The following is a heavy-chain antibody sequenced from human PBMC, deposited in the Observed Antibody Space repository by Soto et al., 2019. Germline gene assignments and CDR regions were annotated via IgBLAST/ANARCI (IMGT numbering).Heavy chain of an antibody. D-gene: IGHD2-21*02. CDR1: GFTFNNYA. CDR3: ARRGVTPWGSLDS. V-gene: IGHV3-30-3*01. CDR2: ISYDGSNK. J-gene: IGHJ5*01. Sequence: QVQLLESGGGVVQPGASLRLSCTASGFTFNNYAIHWVRQAPGKGLEWVAVISYDGSNKYYADSVKGRLTISRDNSRNTLFLQMTSLRTEDTALYYCARRGVTPWGSLDSWGQGTLVTVSS.